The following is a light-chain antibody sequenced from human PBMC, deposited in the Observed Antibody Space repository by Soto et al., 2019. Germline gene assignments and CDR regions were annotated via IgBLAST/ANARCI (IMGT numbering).Light chain of an antibody. Sequence: EIVLTQSPDTVSLSPVERATLSFRASQTVTIGYLAWYQQKPGQAPRLLIYGVSTGATGIPARFSGSGSGTEFTLTISSLQSEDFAAYYCQQYNNWPLTFGAGTKVDNK. J-gene: IGKJ4*01. CDR1: QTVTIGY. CDR3: QQYNNWPLT. CDR2: GVS. V-gene: IGKV3D-15*01.